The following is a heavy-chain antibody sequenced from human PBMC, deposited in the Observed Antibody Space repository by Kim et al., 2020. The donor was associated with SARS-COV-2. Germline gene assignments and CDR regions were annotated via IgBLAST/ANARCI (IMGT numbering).Heavy chain of an antibody. Sequence: SETLSLTCTVSGGSISSYYWSWIRQPPGKGLEWIGYIYYSGSTNYNPSLKSRVTISVDTSKNQFSLKLSSVTPADTAVYYCARFPPQGQNWFDPWSQGTLVTVSS. CDR3: ARFPPQGQNWFDP. CDR1: GGSISSYY. J-gene: IGHJ5*02. CDR2: IYYSGST. V-gene: IGHV4-59*08.